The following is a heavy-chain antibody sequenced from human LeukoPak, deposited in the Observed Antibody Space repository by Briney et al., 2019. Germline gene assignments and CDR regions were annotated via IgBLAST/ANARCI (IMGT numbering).Heavy chain of an antibody. J-gene: IGHJ4*02. CDR2: ISGSGGST. Sequence: PGGSLRLSCAASGFTFSSYAMSWVRQAPGKGLEWVSAISGSGGSTYYADSVKGRFTISRDNAKNSLYLQMNSLRAEDTAVYYCARDLAMIVVVEDYWGQGTLVTVSS. CDR3: ARDLAMIVVVEDY. V-gene: IGHV3-23*01. D-gene: IGHD3-22*01. CDR1: GFTFSSYA.